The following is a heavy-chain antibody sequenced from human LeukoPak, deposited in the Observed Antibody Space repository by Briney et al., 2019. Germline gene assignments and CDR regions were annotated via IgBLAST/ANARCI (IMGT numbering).Heavy chain of an antibody. CDR3: AFRLRDYVWGSYSD. V-gene: IGHV3-23*01. CDR1: GVSFSDYV. D-gene: IGHD3-16*01. CDR2: ITGSGATT. Sequence: GGSLRLSCAAAGVSFSDYVMRWGRPAPGEGVEGGSAITGSGATTYYADSVEGRFTISRDNSRNTLFLQMNGLRAEDTAVYYCAFRLRDYVWGSYSDWGQGTLVSVSS. J-gene: IGHJ4*02.